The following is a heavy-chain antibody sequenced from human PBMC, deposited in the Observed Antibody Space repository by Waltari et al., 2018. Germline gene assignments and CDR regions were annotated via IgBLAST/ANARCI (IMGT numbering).Heavy chain of an antibody. CDR1: SGSFNAYF. Sequence: QVRLEQWGADLLKPSETLSLTCAIYSGSFNAYFWTWIRQSPGGGLEWIGDISFSGTTNYNPSLESRVSMSVDVSKNQFSLKLTSVTAAGTAVYYCARTYLYYGSGRSELDYWGRGTLVTVSS. CDR3: ARTYLYYGSGRSELDY. CDR2: ISFSGTT. J-gene: IGHJ4*02. D-gene: IGHD3-10*01. V-gene: IGHV4-34*01.